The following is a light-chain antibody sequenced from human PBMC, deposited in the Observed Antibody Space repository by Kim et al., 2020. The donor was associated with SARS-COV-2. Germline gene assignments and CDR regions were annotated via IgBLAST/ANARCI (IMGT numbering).Light chain of an antibody. CDR2: LNSDGSH. V-gene: IGLV4-69*01. Sequence: AAVKLTCTLSSGNSSYAIAWHQQQPEKGPRYLMKLNSDGSHSKGDGIPDRFSGSSSGAERYLTISSLQSEDEADYYCQAWGTGIMVFGGGTKLTVL. CDR1: SGNSSYA. CDR3: QAWGTGIMV. J-gene: IGLJ3*02.